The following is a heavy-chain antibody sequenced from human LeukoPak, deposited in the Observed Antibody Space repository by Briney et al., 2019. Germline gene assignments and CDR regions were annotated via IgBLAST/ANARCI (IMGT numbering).Heavy chain of an antibody. CDR3: ARGLNDSWTGENY. J-gene: IGHJ4*02. CDR2: IYYSGST. CDR1: GGSISSSSYY. Sequence: NPSETLSLTCTVSGGSISSSSYYWGWIRQPPGKGLEWIVSIYYSGSTYYNPSLKRRVTISVDTSKNQFSLKVRYVTAADTAVYYCARGLNDSWTGENYWGQGTLVTVSS. D-gene: IGHD3-3*01. V-gene: IGHV4-39*07.